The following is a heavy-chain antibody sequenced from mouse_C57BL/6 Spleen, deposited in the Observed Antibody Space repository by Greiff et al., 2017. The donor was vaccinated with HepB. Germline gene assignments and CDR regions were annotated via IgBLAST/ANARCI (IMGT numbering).Heavy chain of an antibody. D-gene: IGHD1-1*01. Sequence: VQLQQSGPELVKPGASVKISCKASGYTFTDYYMNWVKQSHGKSLEWIGDINPNNGGTSYNQKFKGKATLTVDKSSSTAYMELRSLTSEDSAVYYCARSLYYCSLDYWGQGTTLTVSS. CDR3: ARSLYYCSLDY. J-gene: IGHJ2*01. CDR1: GYTFTDYY. CDR2: INPNNGGT. V-gene: IGHV1-26*01.